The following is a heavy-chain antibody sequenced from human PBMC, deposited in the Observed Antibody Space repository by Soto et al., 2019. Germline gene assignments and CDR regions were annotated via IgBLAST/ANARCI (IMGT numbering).Heavy chain of an antibody. CDR2: ISGSAGST. V-gene: IGHV3-23*01. CDR1: GFTFSSFG. Sequence: EVQLLESGGGLVQPGGSLRLSCAASGFTFSSFGMSWVRQAPGKGPEWVASISGSAGSTLYASPVKGRFTIARDNAKDTICLQMNDLRAEDTAVYFWAKVPVMSMVTNYCVYWGQGTLVTVSS. CDR3: AKVPVMSMVTNYCVY. D-gene: IGHD2-21*02. J-gene: IGHJ4*02.